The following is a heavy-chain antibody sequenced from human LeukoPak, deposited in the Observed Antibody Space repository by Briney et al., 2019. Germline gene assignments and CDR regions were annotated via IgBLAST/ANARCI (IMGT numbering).Heavy chain of an antibody. CDR2: IKQDGSEK. Sequence: GGSLRLSCAASGFTFSSYWMSWVRQAPGKGLEWVANIKQDGSEKYYVDSVKGRFTIPRDNAKNSLYLQMNSLRAEDTALYYCAKDMGPGLWLNKVDYWGQGTLVTVSS. D-gene: IGHD5-18*01. CDR1: GFTFSSYW. V-gene: IGHV3-7*03. CDR3: AKDMGPGLWLNKVDY. J-gene: IGHJ4*02.